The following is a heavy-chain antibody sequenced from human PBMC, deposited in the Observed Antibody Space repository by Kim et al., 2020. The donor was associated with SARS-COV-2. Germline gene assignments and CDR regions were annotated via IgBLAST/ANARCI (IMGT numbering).Heavy chain of an antibody. J-gene: IGHJ4*02. Sequence: GGSLRLSCAASGFTFSSYAMSWVRQAPGEGLEWVSAITASGATTYYADSVKGRFTISRDNSKNTLYLQMNSLRADDTAVYFCAKGLTTSGYYFAGDSWGQGSLVTVSS. D-gene: IGHD3-22*01. CDR2: ITASGATT. CDR3: AKGLTTSGYYFAGDS. CDR1: GFTFSSYA. V-gene: IGHV3-23*01.